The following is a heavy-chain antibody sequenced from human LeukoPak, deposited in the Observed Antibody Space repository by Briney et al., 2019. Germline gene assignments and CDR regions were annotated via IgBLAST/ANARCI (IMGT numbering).Heavy chain of an antibody. V-gene: IGHV3-53*05. Sequence: GGSLRLSCAASGFTVSSNYMSWVRPAPGKGLEWFLFIYSGGSTYYADSVKGRFTISRENAKNTLYLQMNSLRAEDTALYYCARRVGAFEIWGQGTMVTVSS. CDR2: IYSGGST. CDR1: GFTVSSNY. CDR3: ARRVGAFEI. J-gene: IGHJ3*02. D-gene: IGHD1-14*01.